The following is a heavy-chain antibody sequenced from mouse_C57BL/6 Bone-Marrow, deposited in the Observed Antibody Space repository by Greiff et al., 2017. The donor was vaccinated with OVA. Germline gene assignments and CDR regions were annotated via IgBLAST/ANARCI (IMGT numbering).Heavy chain of an antibody. V-gene: IGHV5-12*01. D-gene: IGHD2-2*01. CDR3: ARQGVTTEYWYFDV. J-gene: IGHJ1*03. Sequence: EVKLVESGGGLVQPGGSLKLSCAASGFTFSDYYMYWVRQTPEKRLEWVAYISHGGGSTYYPDTVKGRFTISRDNAKNTLYLQMSRLKSEDTAMYYGARQGVTTEYWYFDVWGTGTTVTVSS. CDR2: ISHGGGST. CDR1: GFTFSDYY.